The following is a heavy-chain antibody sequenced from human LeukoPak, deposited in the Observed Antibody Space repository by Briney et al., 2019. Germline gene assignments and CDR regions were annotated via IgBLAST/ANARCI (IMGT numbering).Heavy chain of an antibody. CDR2: IYYSGST. Sequence: SETLSLTCGVSGGSISSSSHYWGWIRQPPGKGLEWIGSIYYSGSTYYNPSLKSRVTISVDTSKNQFSLKLSSVTAADTAVYYCARGSYYDYVWGSYRRAFDIWGQGTMVTVSS. D-gene: IGHD3-16*02. V-gene: IGHV4-39*07. J-gene: IGHJ3*02. CDR1: GGSISSSSHY. CDR3: ARGSYYDYVWGSYRRAFDI.